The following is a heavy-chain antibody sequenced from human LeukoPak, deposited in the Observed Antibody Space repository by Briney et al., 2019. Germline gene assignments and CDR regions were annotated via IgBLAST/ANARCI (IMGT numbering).Heavy chain of an antibody. V-gene: IGHV3-30*02. Sequence: GESLRLSCAASGFTFSSYGMHWVRQAPGKGLEWVAFIRYDGSNKYYADSVKGRFTISRDNSKNTLYLQMNSLRAEDTAVYYCAKDLCGGDCYLGYFDYWGQGTLVTVSS. CDR1: GFTFSSYG. D-gene: IGHD2-21*01. CDR2: IRYDGSNK. CDR3: AKDLCGGDCYLGYFDY. J-gene: IGHJ4*02.